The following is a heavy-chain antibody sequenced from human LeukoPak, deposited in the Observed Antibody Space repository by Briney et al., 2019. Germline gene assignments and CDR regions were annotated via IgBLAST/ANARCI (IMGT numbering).Heavy chain of an antibody. V-gene: IGHV3-74*01. Sequence: PGESLRLSCAASGFTFSTSWMHWVRQAQGKGLVWVSLIYSDGSSTIYAGSVKGRFTISGDNAKNTLYLQMNSLRAEDTAVYYCARDGGHGYNFEYWGQGTLVTVSS. D-gene: IGHD5-24*01. CDR2: IYSDGSST. CDR3: ARDGGHGYNFEY. J-gene: IGHJ4*02. CDR1: GFTFSTSW.